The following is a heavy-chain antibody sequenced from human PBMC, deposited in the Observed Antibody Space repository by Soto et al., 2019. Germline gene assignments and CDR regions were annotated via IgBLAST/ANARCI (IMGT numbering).Heavy chain of an antibody. Sequence: SETLSLTCSVSGVSVTGYYWTWIRHSPGKGLEWIGCVYHTGNTYYNPSLKSRVTISLATSKNQVSLRLRSVTAADTAVYYCAREQYNWKLWGQGTLVTAPQ. J-gene: IGHJ4*02. CDR2: VYHTGNT. CDR1: GVSVTGYY. D-gene: IGHD1-20*01. V-gene: IGHV4-59*02. CDR3: AREQYNWKL.